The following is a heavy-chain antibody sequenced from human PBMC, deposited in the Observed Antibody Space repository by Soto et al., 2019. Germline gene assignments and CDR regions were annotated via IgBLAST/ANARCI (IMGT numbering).Heavy chain of an antibody. V-gene: IGHV3-33*01. CDR1: GFTFSTYG. CDR3: ARDASAYDGGWYPRGFDP. J-gene: IGHJ5*02. D-gene: IGHD6-19*01. Sequence: QAHLVESGGGVVQPGRSLRLSCAASGFTFSTYGMHWVRQAPGKGLEWVAIIWYDGSNKYYADSVKGRFTISRDDSKNTRYLQMNSLRVEDTAVYFCARDASAYDGGWYPRGFDPWGQGTLVTVSS. CDR2: IWYDGSNK.